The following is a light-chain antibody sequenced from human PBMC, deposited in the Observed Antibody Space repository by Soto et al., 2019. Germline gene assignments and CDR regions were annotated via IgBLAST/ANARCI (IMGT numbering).Light chain of an antibody. Sequence: DIQMTQSPSCLSTALGDRGTITCRASQNIDNYLNWYQHKPGKAPKLLIYATSTLQSGVPARFSGSGSGTEFTLTISTLQAEDFATYFCQESYSTPAVSFGGGTKVDIK. J-gene: IGKJ4*01. V-gene: IGKV1-39*01. CDR3: QESYSTPAVS. CDR1: QNIDNY. CDR2: ATS.